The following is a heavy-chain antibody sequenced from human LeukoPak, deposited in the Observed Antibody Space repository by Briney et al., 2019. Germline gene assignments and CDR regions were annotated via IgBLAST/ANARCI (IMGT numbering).Heavy chain of an antibody. CDR1: GFTSSSYA. Sequence: PGGSLRLSCAASGFTSSSYAMSWVRQAPGKGREWVSAISGSGGSTYYADSVKGRFTISRDNSKNTLYLQMNSLRAEDTAVYYCASRLSYGSGGSCYSHHDAFDIWGQGTMVTVSS. D-gene: IGHD2-15*01. CDR3: ASRLSYGSGGSCYSHHDAFDI. CDR2: ISGSGGST. V-gene: IGHV3-23*01. J-gene: IGHJ3*02.